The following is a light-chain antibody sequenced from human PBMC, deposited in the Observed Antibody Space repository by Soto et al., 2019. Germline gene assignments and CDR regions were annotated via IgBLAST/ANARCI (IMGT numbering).Light chain of an antibody. CDR2: AAS. CDR1: QSISNY. Sequence: DIQMTQSPSSLSASLGDRVTITCRASQSISNYLNWYQQKPGKAPKLLIYAASSLQSGVPSRLSGSGSGTDFTLTISSLQPEDFATYYCQQSYSNQYTFGQGTKVDIK. CDR3: QQSYSNQYT. V-gene: IGKV1-39*01. J-gene: IGKJ2*01.